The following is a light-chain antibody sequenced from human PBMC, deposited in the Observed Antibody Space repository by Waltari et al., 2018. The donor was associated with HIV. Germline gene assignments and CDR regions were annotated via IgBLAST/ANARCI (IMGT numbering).Light chain of an antibody. CDR1: QSISSW. Sequence: DIQMTQSPSTLSASVGDRVTLTCLTSQSISSWLAWYQQKPGKAPKLLIYKASSLESGVPLRFSGSGSGTEFTLTISSLQPDYFATYYCQQYNSYPWTFGQGTKVEIK. CDR3: QQYNSYPWT. J-gene: IGKJ1*01. CDR2: KAS. V-gene: IGKV1-5*03.